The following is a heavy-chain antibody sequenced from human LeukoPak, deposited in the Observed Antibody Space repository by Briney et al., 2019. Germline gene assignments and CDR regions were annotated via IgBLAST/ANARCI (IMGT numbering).Heavy chain of an antibody. V-gene: IGHV3-66*01. D-gene: IGHD3-10*01. Sequence: GGSLRLSRAASGFTVSSNYMSWVRQAPGKGLEWVSVIYSGGSTYYADSVKGRFTISRDNSKNTLYLQMNSLRAEDTAVYYCARESGSGSYYLDVWGQGTLVTVSS. CDR2: IYSGGST. CDR1: GFTVSSNY. CDR3: ARESGSGSYYLDV. J-gene: IGHJ4*02.